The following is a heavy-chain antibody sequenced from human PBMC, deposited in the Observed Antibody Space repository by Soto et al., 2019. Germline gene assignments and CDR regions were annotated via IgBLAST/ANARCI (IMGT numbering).Heavy chain of an antibody. CDR3: TTDLVAGPGYYYYGMDV. J-gene: IGHJ6*02. CDR2: IYYSGST. V-gene: IGHV4-31*03. CDR1: GGSISSGGYY. Sequence: SETLSLTCTVSGGSISSGGYYWSWIRQHPGKGLEWIGYIYYSGSTNYNPSLKSRVTISVDTSKNQFSLKLSSVTAEDTAVYYCTTDLVAGPGYYYYGMDVWGQGTTVTVSS. D-gene: IGHD6-19*01.